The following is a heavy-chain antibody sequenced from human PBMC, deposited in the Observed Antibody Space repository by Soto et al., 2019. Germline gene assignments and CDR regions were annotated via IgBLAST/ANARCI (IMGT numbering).Heavy chain of an antibody. D-gene: IGHD4-4*01. J-gene: IGHJ4*02. V-gene: IGHV3-23*01. CDR3: AKGSIEYSASVDN. CDR1: GFSFSSYA. CDR2: ISARGGSL. Sequence: EVQLLESGGSLVQPGGSLRLSCAASGFSFSSYAMVWVRQAPGKGLEWVSVISARGGSLYFADSVKGRFTMSRDNSKHDLSLEMNSLRAEDTAIYFCAKGSIEYSASVDNWGQGTLVLVSS.